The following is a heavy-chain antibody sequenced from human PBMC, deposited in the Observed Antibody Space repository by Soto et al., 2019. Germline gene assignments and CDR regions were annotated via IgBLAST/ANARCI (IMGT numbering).Heavy chain of an antibody. D-gene: IGHD5-18*01. V-gene: IGHV4-59*08. CDR2: IYYSGST. CDR1: GGSISSYY. CDR3: ARQLRGYSYGYDAFDI. Sequence: SETLSLTCTVSGGSISSYYWSWIRQPPGKGLEWIGYIYYSGSTNYNPSLKSRVTISVDTSKNQFSLKLSSVTAADTAVYYCARQLRGYSYGYDAFDIWGQGTMVTVSS. J-gene: IGHJ3*02.